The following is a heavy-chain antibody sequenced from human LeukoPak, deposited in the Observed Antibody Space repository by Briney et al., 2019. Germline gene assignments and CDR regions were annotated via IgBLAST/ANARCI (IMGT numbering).Heavy chain of an antibody. V-gene: IGHV4-59*11. CDR1: GGSISSHY. CDR2: IYYSGST. D-gene: IGHD3-22*01. Sequence: SETLSLTCTVSGGSISSHYWSWIRQPPGKGLEWIGYIYYSGSTNYNPSLKSRVTISVDTSKNQFSLKLSSVTAADTAVYYCARAAYYDSSGCYYLAFDYWGQGTLVTVSS. J-gene: IGHJ4*02. CDR3: ARAAYYDSSGCYYLAFDY.